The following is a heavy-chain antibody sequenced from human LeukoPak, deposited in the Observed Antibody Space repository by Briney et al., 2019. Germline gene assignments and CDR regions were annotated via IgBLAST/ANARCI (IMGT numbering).Heavy chain of an antibody. CDR2: IYYSGST. D-gene: IGHD6-13*01. V-gene: IGHV4-31*03. Sequence: SETLSLTCTVSGGSISSGGYYWSRIRQHPGKGLEWIGYIYYSGSTYYNPSLKSRVTISVDTSKNQFSLKLSSVTAADTAVYYCARGSRVSSSWYIDYWGQGTLVTVSS. CDR1: GGSISSGGYY. J-gene: IGHJ4*02. CDR3: ARGSRVSSSWYIDY.